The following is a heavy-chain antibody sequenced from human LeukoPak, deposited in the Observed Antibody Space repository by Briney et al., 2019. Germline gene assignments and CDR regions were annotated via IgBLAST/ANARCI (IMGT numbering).Heavy chain of an antibody. D-gene: IGHD2-21*02. CDR2: INPSSGST. V-gene: IGHV1-46*01. CDR1: GYTFINCY. Sequence: ASVKVSCKAFGYTFINCYMHWVRQAPGQGLEWVGIINPSSGSTSYAQKFQGRVTMTRDTSTSTVYMEMSSLRSEDTAVYYCARGLGGVMVTSILYYYDHWGQGTLVTVSP. CDR3: ARGLGGVMVTSILYYYDH. J-gene: IGHJ4*02.